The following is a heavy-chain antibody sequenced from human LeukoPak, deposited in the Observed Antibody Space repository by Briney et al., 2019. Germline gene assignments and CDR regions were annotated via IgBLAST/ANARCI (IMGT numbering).Heavy chain of an antibody. J-gene: IGHJ6*03. CDR2: INHSGST. Sequence: SETLSLTCAVYGGSFSGYYWSWLRQPPGKGLEWIGEINHSGSTNYNPSLKSRVTISVDTSKNQFSLKLSSVTAADTAVYYCARAPNYDFWSGYYGSPYYYYYMDVWGKGTTVTVSS. V-gene: IGHV4-34*01. CDR1: GGSFSGYY. CDR3: ARAPNYDFWSGYYGSPYYYYYMDV. D-gene: IGHD3-3*01.